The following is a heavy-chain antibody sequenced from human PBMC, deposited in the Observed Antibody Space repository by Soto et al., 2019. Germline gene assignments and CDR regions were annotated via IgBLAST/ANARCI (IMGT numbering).Heavy chain of an antibody. V-gene: IGHV3-7*05. CDR2: IKQDGSEK. CDR1: GFTFSSYW. D-gene: IGHD6-19*01. Sequence: GSLRLSCAASGFTFSSYWMSWVRQAPGKGLEWVANIKQDGSEKYYVDSVKGRFTISRDNAKNSLYLQMNSLRAEDTAVYYCAREGSSGWPSYYYYGMDVWGQGTTVTVSS. J-gene: IGHJ6*02. CDR3: AREGSSGWPSYYYYGMDV.